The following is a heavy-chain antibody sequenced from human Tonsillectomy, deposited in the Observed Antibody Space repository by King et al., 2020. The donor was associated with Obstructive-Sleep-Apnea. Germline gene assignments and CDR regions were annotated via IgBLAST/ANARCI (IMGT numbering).Heavy chain of an antibody. CDR3: AKQTWVT. D-gene: IGHD5-18*01. CDR1: GFTFSTGA. Sequence: VQLVESGGGLVQPGGSLRLSCAASGFTFSTGAMSWVRQAPGKWLEWVSGITGSNNNTYYADSVKGRFTIPRDTSKNTLFLQMSSLRVEDTAVYYCAKQTWVTWGQGTLVTVSS. J-gene: IGHJ4*02. V-gene: IGHV3-23*04. CDR2: ITGSNNNT.